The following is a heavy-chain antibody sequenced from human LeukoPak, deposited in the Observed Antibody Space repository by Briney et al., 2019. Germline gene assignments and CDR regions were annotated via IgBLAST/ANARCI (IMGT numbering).Heavy chain of an antibody. CDR3: ASHHYDYVWGSYRYFDY. J-gene: IGHJ4*02. CDR2: IYYSGST. D-gene: IGHD3-16*02. CDR1: GGSISSSSYY. Sequence: PSETLSLTCTVSGGSISSSSYYWGWIRQPPGKGLEWIGSIYYSGSTYYNPSLKSRVTISVDMSKNQFSLKLSSVTAADTAVYYCASHHYDYVWGSYRYFDYWGQGTLVTVSS. V-gene: IGHV4-39*01.